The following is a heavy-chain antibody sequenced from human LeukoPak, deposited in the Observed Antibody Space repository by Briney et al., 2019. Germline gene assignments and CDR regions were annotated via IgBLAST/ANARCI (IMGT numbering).Heavy chain of an antibody. Sequence: RSGGSLRLSCAASGFTFSSYSMNWVRQAPGKGLEWVSYISSSSSTIYYADSVKGRFTISRDNAKNSLYLQMNSLRAEDTAVYYCASLRCSSTSCRDYWGQGTLVTVSS. V-gene: IGHV3-48*04. D-gene: IGHD2-2*01. CDR1: GFTFSSYS. J-gene: IGHJ4*02. CDR2: ISSSSSTI. CDR3: ASLRCSSTSCRDY.